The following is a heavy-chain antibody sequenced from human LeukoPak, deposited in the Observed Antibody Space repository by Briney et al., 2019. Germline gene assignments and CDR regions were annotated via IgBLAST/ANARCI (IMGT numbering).Heavy chain of an antibody. D-gene: IGHD3-22*01. V-gene: IGHV4-39*07. CDR2: IYHSGST. Sequence: SETLSLTCTVSGGSISSSSYYWGWIRQPPGKGLEWIGSIYHSGSTYYNPSLKSRVTISVDTSKNQFSLKLSSVTAADTAVYYCARWKNYYDSSGYYPKTTYFDYWGQGTLVTVSS. CDR1: GGSISSSSYY. CDR3: ARWKNYYDSSGYYPKTTYFDY. J-gene: IGHJ4*02.